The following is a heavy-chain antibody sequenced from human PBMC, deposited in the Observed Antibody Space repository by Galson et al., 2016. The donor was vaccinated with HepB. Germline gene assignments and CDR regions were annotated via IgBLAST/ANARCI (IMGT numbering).Heavy chain of an antibody. CDR1: GYSFSTYW. CDR3: ARHEPYFYDSSGYADY. V-gene: IGHV5-51*01. CDR2: IYPDDSDT. Sequence: QSGAEVKKPGESLKISCKGSGYSFSTYWIGWVRQRPGKGLEWMGIIYPDDSDTTYSPSFQGQVTISADRSISTAYLQWGSLEASDTAMYYCARHEPYFYDSSGYADYWGQGTLVTVSS. D-gene: IGHD3-22*01. J-gene: IGHJ4*02.